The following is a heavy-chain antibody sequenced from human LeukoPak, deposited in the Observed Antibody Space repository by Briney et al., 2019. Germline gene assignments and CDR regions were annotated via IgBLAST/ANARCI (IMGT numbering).Heavy chain of an antibody. Sequence: ASVKVSCKASGYTFTSYYMHWVRQAPGQGLEWMGIINPSGGSTSYAQKFQGRVTMTRDMSTSTVYMELSSLRSEDTAVYYCAREDYDSSGYVLFDYWGQGILVTVSS. D-gene: IGHD3-22*01. CDR3: AREDYDSSGYVLFDY. CDR2: INPSGGST. CDR1: GYTFTSYY. V-gene: IGHV1-46*01. J-gene: IGHJ4*02.